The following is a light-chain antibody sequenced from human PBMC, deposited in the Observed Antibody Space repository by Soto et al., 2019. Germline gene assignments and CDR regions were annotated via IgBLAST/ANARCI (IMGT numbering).Light chain of an antibody. CDR1: QSISSY. CDR2: AAS. J-gene: IGKJ4*01. CDR3: QQLNSYPLT. V-gene: IGKV1-39*01. Sequence: DIQMTPSPSSLSASVGDRVTITCRASQSISSYLNWYQQKPGKAPKLLIYAASTLQSGVPSRFSGSGSGTDFTLTISSLQPEDFATYYCQQLNSYPLTFGGGTKVDIK.